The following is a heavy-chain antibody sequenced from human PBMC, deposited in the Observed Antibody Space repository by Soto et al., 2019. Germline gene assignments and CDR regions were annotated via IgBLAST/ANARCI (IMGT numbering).Heavy chain of an antibody. Sequence: QVQLVESGGGVVQPGRSLRLSCAASGFTFSTYAMHWVRQAPGKGLEWVAIISYDGSNKDNADSVKGRFTISRDNSKNSLYLQMNSLRTEDTAVYYCARGGDCSSTSCYLPFDYGGQGTLVTVSS. CDR3: ARGGDCSSTSCYLPFDY. CDR2: ISYDGSNK. J-gene: IGHJ4*02. D-gene: IGHD2-2*01. V-gene: IGHV3-30-3*01. CDR1: GFTFSTYA.